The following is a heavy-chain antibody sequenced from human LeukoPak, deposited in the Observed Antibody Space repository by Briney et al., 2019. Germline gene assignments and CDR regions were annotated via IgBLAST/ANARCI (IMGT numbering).Heavy chain of an antibody. CDR3: ARMDCRGGSCRFDS. CDR1: GGSISSGDYY. D-gene: IGHD2-15*01. Sequence: SETLSLTCTVSGGSISSGDYYWSWIRQHPGKGLEWIGYIYYSGSTYYNPSLKSPVILSVDTSKNQFSLKLSSVTAADTAVYYCARMDCRGGSCRFDSWGQGILVTVSS. J-gene: IGHJ4*02. CDR2: IYYSGST. V-gene: IGHV4-31*01.